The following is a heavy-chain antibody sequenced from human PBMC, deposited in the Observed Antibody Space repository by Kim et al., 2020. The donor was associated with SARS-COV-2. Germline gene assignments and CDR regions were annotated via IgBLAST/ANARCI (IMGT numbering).Heavy chain of an antibody. CDR1: GFTFSSYA. Sequence: GGSLRLSCAASGFTFSSYAMSWVRQAPGKGLEWVSAISGSGGSTYYADSVKGRFTISRDNSKNTLYLQMNSLRAEDTAVYYCAKDNAIDNTINAATEPLESDAFDIWGQGTMVTVSS. CDR3: AKDNAIDNTINAATEPLESDAFDI. D-gene: IGHD4-17*01. CDR2: ISGSGGST. V-gene: IGHV3-23*01. J-gene: IGHJ3*02.